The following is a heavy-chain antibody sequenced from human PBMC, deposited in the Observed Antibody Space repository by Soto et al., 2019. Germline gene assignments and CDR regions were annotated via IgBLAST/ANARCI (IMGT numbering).Heavy chain of an antibody. Sequence: QLQLQESGPGLVKPSETLSLTCTVSGGSISSSSYYWGWIRQPPGKGLEWIGSIYYSGSTYYNPSLKSRVTISVDTSKNQFSLKLSSVTAADTAVYYCARHGPGIVVYFDYWGQGTLVTVSS. CDR2: IYYSGST. V-gene: IGHV4-39*01. D-gene: IGHD3-22*01. CDR1: GGSISSSSYY. CDR3: ARHGPGIVVYFDY. J-gene: IGHJ4*02.